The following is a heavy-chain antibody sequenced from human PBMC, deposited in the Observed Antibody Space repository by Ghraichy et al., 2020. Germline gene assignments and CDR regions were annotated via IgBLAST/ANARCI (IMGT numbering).Heavy chain of an antibody. CDR1: GYTFTSYY. J-gene: IGHJ5*02. CDR3: ARDGAFTIFGVVRQNQRNNWFDP. Sequence: ASVKVSCKASGYTFTSYYMHWVRQAPGQGLEWMGIINPSGGSTSYAQKFQGRVTMTRDTSTSTVYMELSSLRSEDTAVYYCARDGAFTIFGVVRQNQRNNWFDPWGQGTLVTVSS. D-gene: IGHD3-3*01. CDR2: INPSGGST. V-gene: IGHV1-46*01.